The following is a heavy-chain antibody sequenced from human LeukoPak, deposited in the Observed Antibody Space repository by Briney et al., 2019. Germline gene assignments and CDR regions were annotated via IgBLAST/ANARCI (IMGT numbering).Heavy chain of an antibody. Sequence: SQTLSLTCTVSGGSISSGDYYWSWIRQPPGKGLECIGYIYYSGSTYYNPSLKSRVTISVDTSKNQFSLKLSSVTAADTAVYYCARVVVPRVLDYWGQGTLVTVSS. D-gene: IGHD2-2*01. CDR2: IYYSGST. J-gene: IGHJ4*02. V-gene: IGHV4-30-4*01. CDR3: ARVVVPRVLDY. CDR1: GGSISSGDYY.